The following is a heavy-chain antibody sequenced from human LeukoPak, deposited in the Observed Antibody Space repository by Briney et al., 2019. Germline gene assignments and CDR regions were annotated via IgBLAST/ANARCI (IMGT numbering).Heavy chain of an antibody. Sequence: ASVKVSCKASGYTFTSYGISWVRQAPGQGLEWMRWISAYNGNTNYAQKLQGRVTMTTDTPTSTAYMELRSLRSDDTAVYYCARDLRYSSSWYRVFDYWGQGTLVTVSS. CDR1: GYTFTSYG. CDR2: ISAYNGNT. CDR3: ARDLRYSSSWYRVFDY. V-gene: IGHV1-18*01. J-gene: IGHJ4*02. D-gene: IGHD6-13*01.